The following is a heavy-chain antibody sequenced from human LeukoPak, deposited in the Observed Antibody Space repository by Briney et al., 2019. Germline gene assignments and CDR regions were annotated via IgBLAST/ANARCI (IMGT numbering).Heavy chain of an antibody. V-gene: IGHV3-7*01. CDR1: GFTFSSYW. J-gene: IGHJ4*02. CDR2: IKQDGSEK. D-gene: IGHD3-10*01. CDR3: ARTRSGSYYTFDY. Sequence: GGSLRLSCAASGFTFSSYWMSWVRQAPGKGLEWVANIKQDGSEKYYVDSVKGRFTISRDNAKNSLYLQMNSLRAEDTAVYYCARTRSGSYYTFDYWGQGTLVTVSS.